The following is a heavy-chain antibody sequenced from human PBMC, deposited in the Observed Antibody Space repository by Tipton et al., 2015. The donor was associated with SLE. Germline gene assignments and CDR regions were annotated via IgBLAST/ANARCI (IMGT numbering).Heavy chain of an antibody. Sequence: TLSLTCAVYGGSFSGYYWSWIRQPPGKGLEWIGEINHSGSTYYNPSLKSRVTISVDTSKNQFSLKLSSVTAADTAVYYCARDSDSASHSWGQGTLVTVSS. J-gene: IGHJ4*02. V-gene: IGHV4-34*01. CDR2: INHSGST. CDR3: ARDSDSASHS. CDR1: GGSFSGYY. D-gene: IGHD3-10*01.